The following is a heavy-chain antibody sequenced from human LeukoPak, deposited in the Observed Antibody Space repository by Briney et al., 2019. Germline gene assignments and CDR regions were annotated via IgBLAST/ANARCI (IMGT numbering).Heavy chain of an antibody. D-gene: IGHD6-13*01. J-gene: IGHJ4*02. V-gene: IGHV4-39*01. CDR3: ARNPLAAAGTDY. Sequence: SQTLSLTCTVSGGSISSSSYYWGWIRQPPGKGLEWIGSIYYSGSTYYNPSLKSRVTISVDTSKNQFSLKLSSVTAADTAVYYCARNPLAAAGTDYWGQGTLVTVSS. CDR1: GGSISSSSYY. CDR2: IYYSGST.